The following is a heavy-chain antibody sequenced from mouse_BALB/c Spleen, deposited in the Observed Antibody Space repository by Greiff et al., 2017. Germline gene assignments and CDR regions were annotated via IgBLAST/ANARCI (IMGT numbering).Heavy chain of an antibody. D-gene: IGHD4-1*01. CDR2: IWSGGST. CDR3: ASTGTDYAMDY. Sequence: QVQLKESGPGLVAPSQSLSITCTVSGFSLSRYSVHWVRQPPGKGLEWLGMIWSGGSTDYNAAFISRLSISKDNSKSQVFFKMNSLQANDTAIYYCASTGTDYAMDYWGQGTSVTVSS. V-gene: IGHV2-6-4*01. CDR1: GFSLSRYS. J-gene: IGHJ4*01.